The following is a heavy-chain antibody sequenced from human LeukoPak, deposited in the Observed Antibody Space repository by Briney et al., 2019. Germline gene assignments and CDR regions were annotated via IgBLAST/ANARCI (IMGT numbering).Heavy chain of an antibody. CDR2: IRRKANGGTT. CDR3: TSGLYYDSWSDLFDY. Sequence: PGRSRRLSCTASGFTFGDYAMSWVRQAPGRGPGWVGFIRRKANGGTTEYAASVKGRFTISRDDSKSIAYLQMNSLKTEDTAVYYCTSGLYYDSWSDLFDYWGQGTLVTVSS. V-gene: IGHV3-49*04. D-gene: IGHD3-3*01. J-gene: IGHJ4*02. CDR1: GFTFGDYA.